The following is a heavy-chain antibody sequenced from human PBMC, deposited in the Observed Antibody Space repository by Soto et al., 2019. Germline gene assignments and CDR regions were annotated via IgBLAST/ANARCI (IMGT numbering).Heavy chain of an antibody. D-gene: IGHD6-13*01. CDR3: ARDKTPGIAAAGLDY. J-gene: IGHJ4*02. Sequence: PGGSLRLSCVASGYTFRSFAMHWVRQAPGKGLEWVAVISYDGSNKYYADSVKGRFTISRDNSKNTLYLQMNSLRAEDTAVYYCARDKTPGIAAAGLDYWGQGTLVTVSS. V-gene: IGHV3-30-3*01. CDR2: ISYDGSNK. CDR1: GYTFRSFA.